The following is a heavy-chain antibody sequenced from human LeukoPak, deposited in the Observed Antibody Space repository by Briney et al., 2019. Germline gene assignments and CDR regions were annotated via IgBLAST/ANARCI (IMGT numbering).Heavy chain of an antibody. D-gene: IGHD6-19*01. CDR1: GFTFSSYA. Sequence: PGGSLRLSCVASGFTFSSYAMSWVRQASGKGLEWVSGISGSGGSTYYADSVKGRFTISRDNSKNTLFLQMNSLRAEDTAVYYCAKETYSSGWYPYFDYWGQGTLVTVSS. J-gene: IGHJ4*02. CDR3: AKETYSSGWYPYFDY. V-gene: IGHV3-23*01. CDR2: ISGSGGST.